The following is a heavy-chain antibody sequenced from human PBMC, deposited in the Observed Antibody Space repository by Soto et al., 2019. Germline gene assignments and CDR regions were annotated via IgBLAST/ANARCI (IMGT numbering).Heavy chain of an antibody. J-gene: IGHJ6*03. CDR1: GFTFSSYA. V-gene: IGHV3-23*01. CDR2: ISGSGGST. Sequence: GGSLRLSCAASGFTFSSYAMSWVRQAPGKGLERVSAISGSGGSTYYADSVKGRFTISRDNSKNTLYLQMNSLRAEDTAVYYCAKDISAPGYYYYYYMEVWGKGTTVTVSS. CDR3: AKDISAPGYYYYYYMEV. D-gene: IGHD6-25*01.